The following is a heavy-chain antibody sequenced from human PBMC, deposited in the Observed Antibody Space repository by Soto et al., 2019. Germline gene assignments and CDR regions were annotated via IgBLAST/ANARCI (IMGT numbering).Heavy chain of an antibody. CDR3: ARAESITMVRGAWFDP. CDR2: IYHSGST. V-gene: IGHV4-30-2*01. J-gene: IGHJ5*02. D-gene: IGHD3-10*01. CDR1: GGSISSGGYS. Sequence: SETLSLTCAVSGGSISSGGYSWSWIRQPPGKGLEWIGYIYHSGSTYYNPSLKSRVTISVDRSKNQFSLKLSSVTAADTAVYYCARAESITMVRGAWFDPWGQGTLVTVSS.